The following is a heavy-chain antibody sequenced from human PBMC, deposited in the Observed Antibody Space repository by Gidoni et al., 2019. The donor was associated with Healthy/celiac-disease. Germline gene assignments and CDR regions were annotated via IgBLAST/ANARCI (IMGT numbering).Heavy chain of an antibody. CDR1: VFTFSSYE. V-gene: IGHV3-48*03. J-gene: IGHJ4*02. D-gene: IGHD6-13*01. Sequence: EVQLVESGGGLVQPGGSLRLSCAAPVFTFSSYEMNWVRQAPGKGLEWVSYISSSGSTIYYADSVKGRFTISRDNAKNSLYLQMNSLRAEDTAVYYCARSGAAGEGYFDYWGQGTLVTVSS. CDR3: ARSGAAGEGYFDY. CDR2: ISSSGSTI.